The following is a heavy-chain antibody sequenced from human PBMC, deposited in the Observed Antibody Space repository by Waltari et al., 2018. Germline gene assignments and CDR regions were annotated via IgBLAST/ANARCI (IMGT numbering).Heavy chain of an antibody. CDR1: GYIFTGHF. CDR2: INTRNGDT. CDR3: ARDRNYDFWTGRYGMDV. D-gene: IGHD3-3*01. V-gene: IGHV1-2*06. J-gene: IGHJ6*02. Sequence: QVQLVQSGTEVKKVGASVKVSCKASGYIFTGHFINWVRQAPGQGLEWVGRINTRNGDTDYAQKFQGRVTMTSDTPITTVYRELSSLRSDDKAVYYCARDRNYDFWTGRYGMDVWGQGTTVTVSS.